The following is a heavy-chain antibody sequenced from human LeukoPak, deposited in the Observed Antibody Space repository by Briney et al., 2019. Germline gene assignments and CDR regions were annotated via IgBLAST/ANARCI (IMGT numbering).Heavy chain of an antibody. Sequence: GGSLRLSCAASGFTFSSYWMNWVRQAPGKGLEWVANIKQDGSEKYYVDSVKGRFTISRDNAKNSLYLQMNSLRAEDTAVYYCARDGGPEGYFAWLLDYYYYGMDVWGKGTTVTVSS. V-gene: IGHV3-7*03. CDR2: IKQDGSEK. CDR1: GFTFSSYW. J-gene: IGHJ6*04. CDR3: ARDGGPEGYFAWLLDYYYYGMDV. D-gene: IGHD3-9*01.